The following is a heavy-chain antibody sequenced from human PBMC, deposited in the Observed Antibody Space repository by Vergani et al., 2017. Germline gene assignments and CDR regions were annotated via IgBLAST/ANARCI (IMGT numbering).Heavy chain of an antibody. V-gene: IGHV3-48*01. Sequence: EVQLVESGGGLVQPGGSLRLSCAASGFNFSSYSMNWVRKAPGKGLEWVSYISSSSSTIYYADSVKGRFTISRDNAKNSLYLQMNSLRAEETAVYYCARGGSWYYPDNLNWFYPWGQGTLVTVSS. CDR3: ARGGSWYYPDNLNWFYP. D-gene: IGHD6-13*01. J-gene: IGHJ5*02. CDR1: GFNFSSYS. CDR2: ISSSSSTI.